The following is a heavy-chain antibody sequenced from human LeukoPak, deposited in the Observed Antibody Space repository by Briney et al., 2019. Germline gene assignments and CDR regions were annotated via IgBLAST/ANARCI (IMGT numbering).Heavy chain of an antibody. CDR2: VTGSGRST. D-gene: IGHD5-18*01. CDR3: AKWERRSYGFSYFDY. CDR1: MFTFNLYA. Sequence: GGSLRLSCSASMFTFNLYAMRWVRQGPGKGLEWVSAVTGSGRSTYYADSVKGRFTISRDSSKNTRYWQRNSLKVETTAVYCCAKWERRSYGFSYFDYLGQGTLVTVSS. J-gene: IGHJ4*02. V-gene: IGHV3-23*01.